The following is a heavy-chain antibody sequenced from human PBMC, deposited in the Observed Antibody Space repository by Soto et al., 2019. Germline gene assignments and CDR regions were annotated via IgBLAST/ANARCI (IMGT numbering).Heavy chain of an antibody. CDR3: ARDEIYCGGDCSFDY. V-gene: IGHV3-33*01. Sequence: QVQLVESGGGVVQPGRSLRLSCAASGFTFSSYGMHWVRQAPGKGLEWVAVIWYDGSNKYYADSVKGRFTISRDNSKNTLYLQMNSLRAEDTAVYYCARDEIYCGGDCSFDYWGQGTLVTVSS. CDR1: GFTFSSYG. J-gene: IGHJ4*02. D-gene: IGHD2-21*02. CDR2: IWYDGSNK.